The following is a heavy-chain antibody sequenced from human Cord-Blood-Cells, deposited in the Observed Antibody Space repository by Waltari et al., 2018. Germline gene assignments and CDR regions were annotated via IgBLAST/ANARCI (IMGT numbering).Heavy chain of an antibody. D-gene: IGHD2-2*01. CDR3: ARAGEQLLYYFDY. CDR1: GGSISSGDYY. V-gene: IGHV4-30-4*08. Sequence: QVQLQESGPGLVKPSQTLSLTCTVSGGSISSGDYYWSWIRQPPGKGLEWIGYIYYSGSTYYNPSLKRRVTISVDTSKNQFSLKLSSVTAADTAVYYCARAGEQLLYYFDYWGQGTLVTVSS. J-gene: IGHJ4*02. CDR2: IYYSGST.